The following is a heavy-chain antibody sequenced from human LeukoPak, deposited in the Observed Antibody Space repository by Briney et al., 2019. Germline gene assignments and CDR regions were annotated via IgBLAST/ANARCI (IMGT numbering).Heavy chain of an antibody. D-gene: IGHD3-10*01. CDR3: ARFSITMVRGAIDY. Sequence: GASVKVSCKASGYTFTGYYMHWVRQAPGQGLEWMGWINPNSGGTNYAQKFQGRVTMTRDTSISTAYMELSRLRSDDTAVYYCARFSITMVRGAIDYWGQGTLVTVSS. J-gene: IGHJ4*02. CDR1: GYTFTGYY. V-gene: IGHV1-2*02. CDR2: INPNSGGT.